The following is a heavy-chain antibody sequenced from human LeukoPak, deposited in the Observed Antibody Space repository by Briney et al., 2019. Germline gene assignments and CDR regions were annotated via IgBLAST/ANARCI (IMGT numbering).Heavy chain of an antibody. Sequence: GGSLRLSCGASGFTFSSYSMNRVRQAPGKGLEWVSAISGSGGRTYYADSVKGRFTISRDNSKNTLYLQMNSLRAEDTAVYYCAKDTVPSFVVVVPAVAFDPWGQGTLVTVSS. J-gene: IGHJ5*02. D-gene: IGHD2-2*01. CDR2: ISGSGGRT. CDR3: AKDTVPSFVVVVPAVAFDP. CDR1: GFTFSSYS. V-gene: IGHV3-23*01.